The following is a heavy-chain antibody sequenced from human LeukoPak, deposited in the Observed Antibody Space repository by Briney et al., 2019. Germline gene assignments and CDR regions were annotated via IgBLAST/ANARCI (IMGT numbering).Heavy chain of an antibody. Sequence: GGSLRLSCAASGFTFSSYAMSWVRQAPGEGLEWVSAISGSGGSTYYADSVKGRFTISRDNSKNTLHLQMNSLRAEDTAVYYCATLYGDHNHWGQGTLVTVSS. CDR2: ISGSGGST. CDR3: ATLYGDHNH. J-gene: IGHJ5*02. CDR1: GFTFSSYA. D-gene: IGHD4-17*01. V-gene: IGHV3-23*01.